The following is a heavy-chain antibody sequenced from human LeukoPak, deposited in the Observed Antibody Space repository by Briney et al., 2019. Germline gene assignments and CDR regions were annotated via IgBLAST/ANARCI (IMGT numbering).Heavy chain of an antibody. D-gene: IGHD5-24*01. CDR2: INHSGST. Sequence: SETLSLTCAVYGGSFSGYYWSWIRQPPGKGLEWIGEINHSGSTNYNPSLKSRVTISVDTSKNQFSLKLSSVTAADTAVYYCARIEMATRPVDYWGQGTLVTVSS. CDR1: GGSFSGYY. V-gene: IGHV4-34*01. J-gene: IGHJ4*02. CDR3: ARIEMATRPVDY.